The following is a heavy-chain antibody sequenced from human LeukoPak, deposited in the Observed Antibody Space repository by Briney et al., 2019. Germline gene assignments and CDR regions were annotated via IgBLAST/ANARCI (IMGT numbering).Heavy chain of an antibody. D-gene: IGHD6-6*01. CDR3: ARRKAARRAGWFDP. CDR2: IYYSGST. V-gene: IGHV4-39*01. CDR1: GGSISSSSYY. J-gene: IGHJ5*02. Sequence: PSETLSLTCTVSGGSISSSSYYWGWIRQPPGKGLEWIGSIYYSGSTYYNPSLKSRVTISVDTSKNQFSLKLSSVTAADTAVYYCARRKAARRAGWFDPWGQGTLVTVSS.